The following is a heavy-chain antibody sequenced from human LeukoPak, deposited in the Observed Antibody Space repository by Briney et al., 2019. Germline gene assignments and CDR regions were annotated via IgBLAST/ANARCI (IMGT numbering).Heavy chain of an antibody. CDR3: AEDPQYNWNYWFDP. CDR2: INGHGGST. J-gene: IGHJ5*02. Sequence: PGGSLRLSCAASGFTFSSYAMSWVRQAPGKGLEWVSTINGHGGSTYYATSVRGRVTISRDNSKNTLYLQMNSLRAEDTALYYCAEDPQYNWNYWFDPWGQGTLVTVSS. D-gene: IGHD1-7*01. CDR1: GFTFSSYA. V-gene: IGHV3-23*01.